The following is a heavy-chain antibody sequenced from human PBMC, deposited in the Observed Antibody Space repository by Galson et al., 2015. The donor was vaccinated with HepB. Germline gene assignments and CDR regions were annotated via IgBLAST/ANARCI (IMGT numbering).Heavy chain of an antibody. J-gene: IGHJ6*03. CDR2: ISAYNGNT. V-gene: IGHV1-18*01. CDR1: GYTFTSYG. Sequence: SVKVSCKASGYTFTSYGISWVRQAPGQGLEWMGWISAYNGNTNYAQKLQGRVTMTTDTSTSTAYMELRSLRSDDTAVYYCAREYYDFWSGYYIDPHYYYYMDVWGIGTTVTVSS. CDR3: AREYYDFWSGYYIDPHYYYYMDV. D-gene: IGHD3-3*01.